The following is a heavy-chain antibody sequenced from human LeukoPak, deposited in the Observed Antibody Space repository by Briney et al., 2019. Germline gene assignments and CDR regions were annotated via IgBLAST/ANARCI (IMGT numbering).Heavy chain of an antibody. Sequence: QSGGSLRLSCAASGFTFSSYWMSWVRQAPGKGLEWVANIKQDGSEKYYVDSVKGRFTISRDNAKNSLYLQMNSLRAEDTAVYYCARDTIWYSGSYPPNYWGQGTLVTVSS. D-gene: IGHD1-26*01. CDR1: GFTFSSYW. J-gene: IGHJ4*02. CDR2: IKQDGSEK. CDR3: ARDTIWYSGSYPPNY. V-gene: IGHV3-7*01.